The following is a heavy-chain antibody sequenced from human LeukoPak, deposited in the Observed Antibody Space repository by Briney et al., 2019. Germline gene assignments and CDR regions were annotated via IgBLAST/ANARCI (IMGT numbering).Heavy chain of an antibody. D-gene: IGHD5-18*01. CDR3: ARVNSYGYSYYYYYYMDV. CDR1: GFTVSSNY. J-gene: IGHJ6*03. V-gene: IGHV3-53*01. Sequence: PGGSLRPSCAASGFTVSSNYMSWVRQAPGKGLEWVSVIYSGGSTYYADSVKGRFTISRDNSKNTLYLQMNSLRAEDTAVYYCARVNSYGYSYYYYYYMDVWGKGTTVTVSS. CDR2: IYSGGST.